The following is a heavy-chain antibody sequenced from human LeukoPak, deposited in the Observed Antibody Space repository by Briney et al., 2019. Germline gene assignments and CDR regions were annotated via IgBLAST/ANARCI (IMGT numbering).Heavy chain of an antibody. CDR3: AKDWGAMADVDY. J-gene: IGHJ4*02. Sequence: GGSLRLSCAASGFTFDDYGMSWVRQAPGKGLEWVSGINWNGGSTGYADSVKGRFTISRDNSKNTLYLQMNSLRAEDTAVYYCAKDWGAMADVDYWGQGTLVTVSS. D-gene: IGHD6-19*01. CDR2: INWNGGST. V-gene: IGHV3-20*04. CDR1: GFTFDDYG.